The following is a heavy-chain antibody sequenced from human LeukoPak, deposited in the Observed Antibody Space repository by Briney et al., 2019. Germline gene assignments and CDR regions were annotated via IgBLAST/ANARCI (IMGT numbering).Heavy chain of an antibody. CDR2: IYTSGSF. Sequence: SQTLSLTCTVSGGSISIGSYYWRWIRQPAGEGLEWIGRIYTSGSFNYNPSRRSRATTSVATSKNQFSLKLSSVTAADTAVYYCARGARDSLYYYYYIDVWGKGTTVTISS. D-gene: IGHD2-21*02. V-gene: IGHV4-61*02. J-gene: IGHJ6*03. CDR3: ARGARDSLYYYYYIDV. CDR1: GGSISIGSYY.